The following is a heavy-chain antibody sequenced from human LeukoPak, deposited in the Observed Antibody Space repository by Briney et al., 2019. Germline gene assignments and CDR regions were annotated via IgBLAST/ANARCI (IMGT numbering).Heavy chain of an antibody. J-gene: IGHJ4*02. V-gene: IGHV4-39*01. D-gene: IGHD2-15*01. CDR1: GGSISSSSYY. CDR2: IYYSGST. Sequence: SETLSLTCTVSGGSISSSSYYWCWIRQPPGQELEWIGSIYYSGSTYYNPSLKSRVTISVDTSKNQFSLKLSSVTAADTAVYYCARHEEGIFDYWGQGTLVTVSS. CDR3: ARHEEGIFDY.